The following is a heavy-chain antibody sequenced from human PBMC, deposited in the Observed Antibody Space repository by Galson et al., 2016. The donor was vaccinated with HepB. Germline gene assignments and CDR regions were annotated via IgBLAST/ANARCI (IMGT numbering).Heavy chain of an antibody. D-gene: IGHD4-23*01. CDR3: TRGGADGKAFDL. CDR1: GFTFEDYA. J-gene: IGHJ3*01. V-gene: IGHV3-49*03. Sequence: SLRLSCAASGFTFEDYAMTWFRQAPGQGLEWVGMIRSKAFAGTTEYAAFVKGTFSISRDDSKSIAYLQMNSLKTEDTAVYYCTRGGADGKAFDLWGQGTMVSVPS. CDR2: IRSKAFAGTT.